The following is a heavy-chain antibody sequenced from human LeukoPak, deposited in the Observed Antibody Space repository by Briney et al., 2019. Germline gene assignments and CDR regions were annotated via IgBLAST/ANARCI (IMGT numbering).Heavy chain of an antibody. J-gene: IGHJ4*02. CDR1: GYTFTGYY. CDR2: INPNSGDT. CDR3: ASGGQWGVATTYLDY. V-gene: IGHV1-2*02. Sequence: GASVKVSCKASGYTFTGYYMHWVRQAPGQGLEWMGWINPNSGDTNYAQKFQGRVTMTRDTSISTTYMEVSSLRSDDTAVYYCASGGQWGVATTYLDYWGQGTLVTVSS. D-gene: IGHD5-12*01.